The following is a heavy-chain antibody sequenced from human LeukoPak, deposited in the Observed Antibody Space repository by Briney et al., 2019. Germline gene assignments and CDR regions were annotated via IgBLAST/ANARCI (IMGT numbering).Heavy chain of an antibody. CDR2: INHSGST. Sequence: SGTLSLTCAVYGGSFSGYYWSWIRQPPGKGLEWIGEINHSGSTNYNPSLKSRVTISVDTSKNQFSLKLSSVTAADTAVYYCARAIVGATTSSEVDYWGQGTLVTVSS. D-gene: IGHD1-26*01. J-gene: IGHJ4*02. CDR1: GGSFSGYY. CDR3: ARAIVGATTSSEVDY. V-gene: IGHV4-34*01.